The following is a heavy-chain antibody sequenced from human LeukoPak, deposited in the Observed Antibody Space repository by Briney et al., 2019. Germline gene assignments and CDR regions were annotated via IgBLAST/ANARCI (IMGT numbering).Heavy chain of an antibody. CDR3: ARDGYYRHFDY. D-gene: IGHD3-22*01. V-gene: IGHV1-18*01. CDR1: GYTFSDYG. CDR2: ISTYNGDT. Sequence: ASVKVSCKASGYTFSDYGVSWVRQDPGQGLEWMGWISTYNGDTNYAQKFQGRVTMSIDTSTSTAYMELRSLRADDTAVDYCARDGYYRHFDYWGQGTLVTVSS. J-gene: IGHJ4*02.